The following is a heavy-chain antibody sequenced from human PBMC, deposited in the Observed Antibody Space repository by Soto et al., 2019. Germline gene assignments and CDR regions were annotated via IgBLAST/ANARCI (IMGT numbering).Heavy chain of an antibody. Sequence: ASVKVSCKTSGYAFINSTIHWVRQAPGQSLEWMGWIHGGSGHTRYSQKFEGRVTITKDTSASSAYMELSSLRSDDTAVYYCARVLTPNWFDPWGQGTLVTV. V-gene: IGHV1-3*01. D-gene: IGHD2-15*01. CDR3: ARVLTPNWFDP. CDR1: GYAFINST. CDR2: IHGGSGHT. J-gene: IGHJ5*02.